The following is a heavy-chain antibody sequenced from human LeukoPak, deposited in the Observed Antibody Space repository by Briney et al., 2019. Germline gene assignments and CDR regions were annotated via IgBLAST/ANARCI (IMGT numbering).Heavy chain of an antibody. CDR2: IISSGAGT. D-gene: IGHD4-23*01. Sequence: GGSLRLSCAASGFTVSSSYMSWVRQAPGKGLEWISTIISSGAGTSVDSVKGRFTISRDNSKNTLYLQMNSLRAEDTAVYYCAKRSGNSGGYFDYWGQGTLVTVSS. J-gene: IGHJ4*02. V-gene: IGHV3-23*01. CDR1: GFTVSSSY. CDR3: AKRSGNSGGYFDY.